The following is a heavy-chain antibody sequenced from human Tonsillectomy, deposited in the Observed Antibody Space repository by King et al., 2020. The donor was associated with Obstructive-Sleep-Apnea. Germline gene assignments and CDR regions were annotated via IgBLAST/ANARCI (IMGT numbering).Heavy chain of an antibody. V-gene: IGHV4-59*01. CDR1: GGSISSYY. Sequence: QLQESGPGLVKPSETLSLTCTVSGGSISSYYWSWIRQPPGKGLEWIGYIYYSGSTNYNPSLKSRVTISVDTSKNQFSLKLSSVTAADTAVYYCARDDQGYDILTGQPNYYYGMDVWGQGTTVTVSS. CDR3: ARDDQGYDILTGQPNYYYGMDV. D-gene: IGHD3-9*01. J-gene: IGHJ6*02. CDR2: IYYSGST.